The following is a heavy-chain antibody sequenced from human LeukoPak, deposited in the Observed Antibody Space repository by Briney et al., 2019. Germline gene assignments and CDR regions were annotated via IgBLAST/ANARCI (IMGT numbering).Heavy chain of an antibody. CDR2: IYYSGNT. J-gene: IGHJ4*02. V-gene: IGHV4-39*01. D-gene: IGHD2-2*02. Sequence: SETLSLTCTVSGGSISSSNYYWGWIRQPPGKGLEWIGSIYYSGNTYYNPSLKSRVTISVDTSKNQFSLKLTSVTAADTAVYYCARLYEGVDYWGQGTLVTVSS. CDR3: ARLYEGVDY. CDR1: GGSISSSNYY.